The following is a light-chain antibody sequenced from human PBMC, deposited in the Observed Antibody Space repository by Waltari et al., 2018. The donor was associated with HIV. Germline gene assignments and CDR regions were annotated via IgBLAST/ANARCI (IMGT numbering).Light chain of an antibody. V-gene: IGLV2-8*01. J-gene: IGLJ3*02. CDR1: SSDVGPYDY. Sequence: QSALTQPPSASGSPGQSVTISCTGTSSDVGPYDYVYWYQQHPGKAPKPMTYEVSRRPSGVPDRLSGSKSANTAFLTVSGLQEDDEADYYSSSYAGSNNLVFGGGTKLTVL. CDR2: EVS. CDR3: SSYAGSNNLV.